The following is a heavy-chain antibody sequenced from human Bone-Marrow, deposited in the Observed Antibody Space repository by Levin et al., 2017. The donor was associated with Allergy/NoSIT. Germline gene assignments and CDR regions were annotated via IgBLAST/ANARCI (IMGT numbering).Heavy chain of an antibody. J-gene: IGHJ4*02. D-gene: IGHD3-22*01. CDR3: ARGHRLRYYDSSGFQDY. V-gene: IGHV1-8*01. CDR2: MNPNSGNT. CDR1: GYTFTSYD. Sequence: ASVKVSCKASGYTFTSYDINWVRQATGQGLEWMGWMNPNSGNTGYAQKFQGRVTMTRNTSISTAYMELSSLRSEDTAVYYCARGHRLRYYDSSGFQDYWGQGTLVTVSS.